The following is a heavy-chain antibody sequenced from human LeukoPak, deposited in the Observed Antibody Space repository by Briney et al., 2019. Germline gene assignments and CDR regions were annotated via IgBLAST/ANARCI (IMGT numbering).Heavy chain of an antibody. Sequence: GGSLRLSCAASGFTFSDYYMSWIRQAPGKGLEWVSYISSSGSTIYYADSVKGRFTISRDNAKNSLYLQMNSLRAEDTAVYYCARDRGRYFDWLPGLGAFDIWGQGTMVTVSS. CDR1: GFTFSDYY. V-gene: IGHV3-11*01. CDR3: ARDRGRYFDWLPGLGAFDI. D-gene: IGHD3-9*01. J-gene: IGHJ3*02. CDR2: ISSSGSTI.